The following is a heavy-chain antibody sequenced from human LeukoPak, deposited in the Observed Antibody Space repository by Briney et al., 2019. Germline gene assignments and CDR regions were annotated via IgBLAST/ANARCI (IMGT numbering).Heavy chain of an antibody. CDR2: IYHSGST. Sequence: PSETLSLTCTVSGYSISSGYYWGWIRQPPGKGLEWIGSIYHSGSTYYNPSLKSRVAISVDTSKNQFSLKLSSVTAADTAVYYCARRYSSSWYSGNWFDPWGQGTLVTVSS. CDR1: GYSISSGYY. J-gene: IGHJ5*02. V-gene: IGHV4-38-2*02. CDR3: ARRYSSSWYSGNWFDP. D-gene: IGHD6-13*01.